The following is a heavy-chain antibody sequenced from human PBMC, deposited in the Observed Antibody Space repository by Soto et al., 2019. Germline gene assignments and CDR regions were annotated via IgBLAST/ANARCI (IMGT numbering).Heavy chain of an antibody. CDR2: ISNDGRRK. V-gene: IGHV3-30*04. CDR3: ARVAIEMTYDF. CDR1: GFSLSTNT. Sequence: PGGSLRLSCAASGFSLSTNTMHWVRQVPGKGLEWVASISNDGRRKYYADFVKGRFTISRDTANNILYLEMNSLRAEDTSLYYCARVAIEMTYDFWGQGTQVTVSS. J-gene: IGHJ4*02. D-gene: IGHD2-21*02.